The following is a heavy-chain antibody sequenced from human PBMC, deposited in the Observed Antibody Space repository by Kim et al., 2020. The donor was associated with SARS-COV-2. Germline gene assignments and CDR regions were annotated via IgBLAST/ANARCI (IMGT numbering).Heavy chain of an antibody. CDR2: IYHSGST. CDR1: GYSISSGYY. V-gene: IGHV4-38-2*02. CDR3: ARDRRRYSGSYDDAFDI. J-gene: IGHJ3*02. D-gene: IGHD1-26*01. Sequence: SETLSLTCTVSGYSISSGYYWGWIRQPPGKGLEWIGSIYHSGSTYYNPSLKSRVTISVDTSKNQFSLKLSSVTAADTAVYYCARDRRRYSGSYDDAFDIWGQGTMVTVSS.